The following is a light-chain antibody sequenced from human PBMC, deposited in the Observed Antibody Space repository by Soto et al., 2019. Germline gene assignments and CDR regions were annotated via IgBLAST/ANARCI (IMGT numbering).Light chain of an antibody. CDR1: QSVSSSN. Sequence: EIVLTQSPGTLSLSPGERTTLSCRASQSVSSSNLLWYQQKRGQAPRLLIYGAYKRATGIPDRFSGSGSGTDFTLTISRLEPEDFALYYCQHFGNSPPYTFGQGTKVEIK. V-gene: IGKV3-20*01. CDR3: QHFGNSPPYT. J-gene: IGKJ2*01. CDR2: GAY.